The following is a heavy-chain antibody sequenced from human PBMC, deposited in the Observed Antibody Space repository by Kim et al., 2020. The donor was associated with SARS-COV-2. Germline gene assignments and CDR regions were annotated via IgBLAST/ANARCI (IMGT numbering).Heavy chain of an antibody. D-gene: IGHD6-13*01. Sequence: GGSLRLSCAASGFTFSSYAMSWVRQAPGKGPEWVSLVSGSGGSKYQADSVKGRFTISRDNSKNTLYLQMNSLRAEDTAVYYCAKGASSNWSFFDYGGQGALVAVSP. V-gene: IGHV3-23*01. CDR2: VSGSGGSK. J-gene: IGHJ4*02. CDR1: GFTFSSYA. CDR3: AKGASSNWSFFDY.